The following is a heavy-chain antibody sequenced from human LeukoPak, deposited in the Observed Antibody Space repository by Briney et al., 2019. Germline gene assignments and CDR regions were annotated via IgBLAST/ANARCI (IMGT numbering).Heavy chain of an antibody. CDR2: ISSDGSST. V-gene: IGHV3-74*01. CDR3: ARDLFVSSFLLDY. Sequence: GGSLSLSCAASGFTFSSYWMHWVRHAPGKGLVWVSRISSDGSSTSYADSVKGQFTISRDNAKNTLYLQMNSLRAEDTAVYYCARDLFVSSFLLDYWGQGTLVTVSS. CDR1: GFTFSSYW. J-gene: IGHJ4*02. D-gene: IGHD6-13*01.